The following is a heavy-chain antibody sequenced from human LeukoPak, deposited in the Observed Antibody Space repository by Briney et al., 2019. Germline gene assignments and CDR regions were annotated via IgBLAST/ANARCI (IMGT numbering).Heavy chain of an antibody. CDR1: GYTFTSYD. V-gene: IGHV1-8*01. CDR2: MNPNSGNT. J-gene: IGHJ4*02. D-gene: IGHD3-10*02. CDR3: ARVIRGYGLFGINY. Sequence: ASVKVSCKASGYTFTSYDINWVRQATGQGLEWMGWMNPNSGNTGYAQKFQGRVTMTRNTSISTAYMELSSLRSEDTAVYYCARVIRGYGLFGINYWGQGTLVTVSS.